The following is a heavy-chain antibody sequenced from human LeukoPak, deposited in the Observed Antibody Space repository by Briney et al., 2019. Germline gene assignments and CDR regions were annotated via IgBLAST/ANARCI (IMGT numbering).Heavy chain of an antibody. D-gene: IGHD3-10*01. J-gene: IGHJ4*02. V-gene: IGHV5-51*01. CDR2: IYPGDSDT. CDR1: GYSFTSYW. Sequence: GESLKISCKGSGYSFTSYWIGWVRQMPGKGLEWMGIIYPGDSDTRYSPSFQGQVTISADKSISTAYLQWSSLKASDTAMYYCARLSPIYGSGSYYHPIDYWGQGTLVTVSS. CDR3: ARLSPIYGSGSYYHPIDY.